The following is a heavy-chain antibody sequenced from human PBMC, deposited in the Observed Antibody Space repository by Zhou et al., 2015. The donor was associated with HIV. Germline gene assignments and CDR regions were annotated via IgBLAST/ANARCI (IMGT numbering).Heavy chain of an antibody. V-gene: IGHV1-69*01. CDR3: ARGGSWDHWYFDL. CDR2: IIPIFGTP. J-gene: IGHJ2*01. D-gene: IGHD6-13*01. Sequence: QVQLVQSGTEVRKPGSSVKVSCEASGGAFSSYPINWVRRAPGQGLEWMGGIIPIFGTPNYAQNFQGRVTITADESTNTAYMEMTSLTSEDTAIYFCARGGSWDHWYFDLWGRGTLVTVSS. CDR1: GGAFSSYP.